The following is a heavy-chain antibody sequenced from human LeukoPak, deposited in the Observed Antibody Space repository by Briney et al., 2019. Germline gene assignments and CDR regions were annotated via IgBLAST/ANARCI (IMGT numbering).Heavy chain of an antibody. CDR2: IYYSGST. V-gene: IGHV4-39*07. J-gene: IGHJ5*02. CDR3: ARRQWLVQRWFDP. CDR1: GGSISSSSYY. Sequence: SETLSLTCTVSGGSISSSSYYWGWIRQPPGKGLEWIGSIYYSGSTYYNPSLKSRVTISVDTSKNQFSLKLSSVTAADTAVYYCARRQWLVQRWFDPWGQGTLVTVSS. D-gene: IGHD6-19*01.